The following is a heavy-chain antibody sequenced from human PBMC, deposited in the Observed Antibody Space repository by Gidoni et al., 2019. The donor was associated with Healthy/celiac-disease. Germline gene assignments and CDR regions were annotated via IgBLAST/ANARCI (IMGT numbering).Heavy chain of an antibody. CDR2: IYYSGST. Sequence: QLQLQESGPGLVKPSETLSLTCTVSVGSISSSSYYWGWIRQPPGKGLEWIGSIYYSGSTYYNPSLKSRVTISVDTSKNQFSLKLSSVTAADTAVYYCARHRGGWSRGAFDIWGQGTMVTVSS. V-gene: IGHV4-39*01. CDR1: VGSISSSSYY. D-gene: IGHD6-19*01. J-gene: IGHJ3*02. CDR3: ARHRGGWSRGAFDI.